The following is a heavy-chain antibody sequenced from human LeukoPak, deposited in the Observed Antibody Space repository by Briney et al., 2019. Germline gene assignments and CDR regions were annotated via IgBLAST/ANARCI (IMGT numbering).Heavy chain of an antibody. D-gene: IGHD3-16*02. V-gene: IGHV3-7*01. Sequence: GGSLRLSCAASRFTFSADWMSWVRQAPGKGLGWGANIKEDGGEKYYLDSVKGRFTISRENTKSSLHLQIKSLSVEDPAVYYCASNSFAELMLWGSAYGIDVRGPGTTVIASS. CDR2: IKEDGGEK. J-gene: IGHJ6*02. CDR3: ASNSFAELMLWGSAYGIDV. CDR1: RFTFSADW.